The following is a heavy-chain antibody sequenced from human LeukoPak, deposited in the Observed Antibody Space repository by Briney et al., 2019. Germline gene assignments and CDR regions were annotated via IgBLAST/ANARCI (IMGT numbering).Heavy chain of an antibody. Sequence: GGSLRLSCAASGFTFNSYWMHWVRQAPGKGLVWVSRINSDGSSTSYADSVKGRFIISRDNAKNTLYLQMNSLRAEDTAVYYCARVRYSSGWRNSMDAFGIWGQGTMVTVSS. V-gene: IGHV3-74*01. CDR2: INSDGSST. CDR1: GFTFNSYW. CDR3: ARVRYSSGWRNSMDAFGI. J-gene: IGHJ3*02. D-gene: IGHD6-19*01.